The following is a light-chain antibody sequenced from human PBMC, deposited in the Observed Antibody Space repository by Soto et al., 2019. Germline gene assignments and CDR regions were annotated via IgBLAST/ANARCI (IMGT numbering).Light chain of an antibody. V-gene: IGKV3-11*01. CDR3: QQRTNWLT. J-gene: IGKJ3*01. CDR1: QNVSTY. Sequence: EIVLTQSPATLSLSPGERVTLSCRASQNVSTYLAWYQQKLGQAPRLLIYDASDRATGIPARFSGSGSGTDFTLTISSLEPEDFAVYYCQQRTNWLTFGPGTKVDIK. CDR2: DAS.